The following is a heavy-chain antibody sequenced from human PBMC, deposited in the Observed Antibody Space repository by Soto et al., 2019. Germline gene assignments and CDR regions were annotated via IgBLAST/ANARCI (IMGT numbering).Heavy chain of an antibody. J-gene: IGHJ4*02. CDR2: IYGSGGGL. D-gene: IGHD4-17*01. CDR1: GPPHSRIA. V-gene: IGHV3-23*01. CDR3: AKDAAYSDDLGLMDH. Sequence: GGPLRPSFTASGPPHSRIAMTWVRKAPGKGLRCCSGIYGSGGGLEYADSVKGSFTISRDNPTKPAYLQMTAWRPDDPALYYFAKDAAYSDDLGLMDHWGQGTQVTVSS.